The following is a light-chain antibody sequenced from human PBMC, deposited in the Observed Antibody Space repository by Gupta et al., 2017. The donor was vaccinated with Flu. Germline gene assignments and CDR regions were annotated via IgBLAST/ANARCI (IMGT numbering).Light chain of an antibody. CDR3: QVLDRSSDHVV. CDR1: NIGSRS. CDR2: DDS. J-gene: IGLJ3*02. Sequence: GMTPSITWGGNNIGSRSVPWYQQKPGEAPVLIVYDDSDRRSGSPERFSGSNSVSTATLTISRVEAGDEADYYCQVLDRSSDHVVFGGGTKLTVL. V-gene: IGLV3-21*03.